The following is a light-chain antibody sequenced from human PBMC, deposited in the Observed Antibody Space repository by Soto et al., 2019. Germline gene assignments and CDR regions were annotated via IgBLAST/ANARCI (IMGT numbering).Light chain of an antibody. CDR1: QSVSTN. CDR2: GAS. J-gene: IGKJ1*01. Sequence: EVVMTQSPATLSVSPGERATLSCRASQSVSTNLAWYQQKPGQAPRLLIYGASGRATAIPARFSGSGSGTEFTLTISNLQSEDCAVYYCQQYDKWPETFGQGTKVDI. V-gene: IGKV3D-15*01. CDR3: QQYDKWPET.